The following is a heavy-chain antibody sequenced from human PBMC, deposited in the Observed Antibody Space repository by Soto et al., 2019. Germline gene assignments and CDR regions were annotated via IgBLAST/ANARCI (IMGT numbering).Heavy chain of an antibody. Sequence: GASVKVSCKASGYTFTSYAMHCVRQAPGQRLEWMGWINAGNGNTKYSQKFQGRVTITRDTSASTAYMKLSSLRSEDTAVYYCARNVMDYDILTGYYKAYYFDYWGQGTLVTVSS. V-gene: IGHV1-3*01. CDR1: GYTFTSYA. CDR2: INAGNGNT. J-gene: IGHJ4*02. D-gene: IGHD3-9*01. CDR3: ARNVMDYDILTGYYKAYYFDY.